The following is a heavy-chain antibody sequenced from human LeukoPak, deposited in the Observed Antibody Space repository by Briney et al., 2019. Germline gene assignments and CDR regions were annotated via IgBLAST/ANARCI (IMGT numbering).Heavy chain of an antibody. D-gene: IGHD3-10*01. J-gene: IGHJ4*02. Sequence: ASVKVSCKASGYTFISYDINWVRQATGQGLEWMGWMNPNSGNTDYAQKFQGRVTMTSDTSIGTAYMELSSLRSEDTAVYYCARGSYYYGSGSHHNNFDYWGQGTLVTVSS. V-gene: IGHV1-8*01. CDR2: MNPNSGNT. CDR3: ARGSYYYGSGSHHNNFDY. CDR1: GYTFISYD.